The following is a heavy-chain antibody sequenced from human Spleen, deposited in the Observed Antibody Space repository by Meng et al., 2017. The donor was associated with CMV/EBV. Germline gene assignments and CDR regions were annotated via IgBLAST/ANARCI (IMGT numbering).Heavy chain of an antibody. CDR3: ATVPGLGYCSSTSCYTGGY. Sequence: SETLSLTCSVSGGSIRSHYWSWIRQPPGKGLEWIGYIYYSGSTNYNPSLKSRVTISVDTSKNQFSLRLSSVTAADTAVYYCATVPGLGYCSSTSCYTGGYWGQGTLVTVSS. D-gene: IGHD2-2*02. J-gene: IGHJ4*02. CDR1: GGSIRSHY. V-gene: IGHV4-59*11. CDR2: IYYSGST.